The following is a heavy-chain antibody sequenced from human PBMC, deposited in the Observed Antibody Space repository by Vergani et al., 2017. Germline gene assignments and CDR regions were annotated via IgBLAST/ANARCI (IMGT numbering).Heavy chain of an antibody. CDR3: ATNMPGDSSSWSPDYYYYGMDV. CDR1: GGSLSSSSYY. V-gene: IGHV4-39*01. CDR2: IYYSGST. D-gene: IGHD6-13*01. J-gene: IGHJ6*02. Sequence: QLQLQESGPGLVKPSETLSLTCTVSGGSLSSSSYYWGWIRQPPGKGLEWIGSIYYSGSTYYNPSLKSRVTISVDTSKNQFSLKLSSVTAADTAVYYCATNMPGDSSSWSPDYYYYGMDVWGQGTTVTVSS.